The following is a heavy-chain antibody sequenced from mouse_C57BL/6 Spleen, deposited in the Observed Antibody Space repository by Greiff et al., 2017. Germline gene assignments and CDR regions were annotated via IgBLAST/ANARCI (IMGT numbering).Heavy chain of an antibody. Sequence: EVQLVESGGGLVKPGGSLKLSCAASGFTFSDYGMHWVRQAPEKGLEWVAYISSGSSTIYYADTVKGRFTISRDKAKNTLFLQMTSLRSEDTAMYYCARPLTGTSGAMDYWGQGTSVTVSS. J-gene: IGHJ4*01. CDR3: ARPLTGTSGAMDY. CDR1: GFTFSDYG. V-gene: IGHV5-17*01. D-gene: IGHD4-1*01. CDR2: ISSGSSTI.